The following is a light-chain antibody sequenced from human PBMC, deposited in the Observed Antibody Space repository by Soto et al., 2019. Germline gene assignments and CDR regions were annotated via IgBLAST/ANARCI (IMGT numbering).Light chain of an antibody. CDR3: QESYTSPAVS. V-gene: IGKV1-39*01. CDR1: QNIDNY. J-gene: IGKJ4*01. Sequence: DIQMTQSPSSLSGSLGDRVTITCRASQNIDNYLNWYQLKPGKAPKLLIYATSTLQSGVPSRFSGSGSGTEFTLTISSLQAEDFATYFCQESYTSPAVSFGGGTKVDIK. CDR2: ATS.